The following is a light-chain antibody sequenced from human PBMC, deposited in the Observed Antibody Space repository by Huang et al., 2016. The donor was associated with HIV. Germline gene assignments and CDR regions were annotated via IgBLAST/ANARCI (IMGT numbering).Light chain of an antibody. CDR2: GAS. CDR3: QQYGSSILT. CDR1: QSIDSTY. Sequence: EIVLTRSPGTLSLSPGDRATLSCRASQSIDSTYLAWYQQKPGQAPRLLIYGASNMATAIPDRFSGNGSGTDFSLTISRLEPEDFTLYYCQQYGSSILTFGGGTKVEIK. V-gene: IGKV3-20*01. J-gene: IGKJ4*01.